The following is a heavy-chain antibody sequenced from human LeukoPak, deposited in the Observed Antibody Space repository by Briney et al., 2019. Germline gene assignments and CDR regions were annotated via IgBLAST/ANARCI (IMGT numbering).Heavy chain of an antibody. CDR3: ARHPSSSPREYFDY. V-gene: IGHV5-51*01. J-gene: IGHJ4*02. CDR2: IYPGDSDT. Sequence: GASLQISYKGSGSSFTSYWIGWVRQLPGKGLEWMGIIYPGDSDTRYSPSFQGQVTISADKSITTAYLQWSSLKASDTAMYYCARHPSSSPREYFDYWGQGTLVTVSS. D-gene: IGHD6-13*01. CDR1: GSSFTSYW.